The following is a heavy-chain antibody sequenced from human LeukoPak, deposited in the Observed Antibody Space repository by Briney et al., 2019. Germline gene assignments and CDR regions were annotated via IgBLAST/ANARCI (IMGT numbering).Heavy chain of an antibody. J-gene: IGHJ4*02. CDR1: GGSISSRNYY. Sequence: SETLSLTCTVSGGSISSRNYYWGWIRQPPGKGLEWIGNIYYSGSTYYNPSLKSRVTISVDTSKNQFSLKLSSVTAADTAVYYCARDYQGGYGDKTVDYWGQGTLVTVSS. CDR2: IYYSGST. D-gene: IGHD5-18*01. CDR3: ARDYQGGYGDKTVDY. V-gene: IGHV4-39*07.